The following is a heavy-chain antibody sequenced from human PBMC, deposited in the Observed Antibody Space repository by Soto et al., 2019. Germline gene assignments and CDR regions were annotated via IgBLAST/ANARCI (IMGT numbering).Heavy chain of an antibody. CDR2: ITVTDGRR. CDR1: GFTFSRYA. Sequence: EGQLLESGGGLVRPGGSLTLSCAGSGFTFSRYAMTWVRQAPGKGLEWVSSITVTDGRRKYADSVKGRFTISTDTHKNIVYLQMNSLRAEDTALYYCATESMYVVVVGSTRDPCYGMAVWGQGTTVIVS. V-gene: IGHV3-23*01. CDR3: ATESMYVVVVGSTRDPCYGMAV. D-gene: IGHD2-15*01. J-gene: IGHJ6*02.